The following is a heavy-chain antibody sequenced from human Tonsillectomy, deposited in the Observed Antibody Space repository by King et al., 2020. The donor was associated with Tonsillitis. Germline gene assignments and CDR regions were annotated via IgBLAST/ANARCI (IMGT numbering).Heavy chain of an antibody. CDR3: VRAGGDIMIFDY. D-gene: IGHD3-16*01. Sequence: VQLVESGGGLVQPGGSLRLSCAASGFSFSSYWMHWVRQAPGKGLVWVSHIDGDGGSTNYADSVKGRFTISRDNAKNTLYLQMNSLRAEDTAVYSCVRAGGDIMIFDYWGQGTLVTVSS. V-gene: IGHV3-74*01. CDR2: IDGDGGST. CDR1: GFSFSSYW. J-gene: IGHJ4*02.